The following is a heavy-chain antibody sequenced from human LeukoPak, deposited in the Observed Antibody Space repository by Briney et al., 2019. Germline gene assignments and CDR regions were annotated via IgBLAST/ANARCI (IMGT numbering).Heavy chain of an antibody. D-gene: IGHD6-13*01. V-gene: IGHV3-23*01. CDR2: ISGSGGST. Sequence: GGSLRLSCAASGFTFSSYAMCWVRQAPGKGLEWVSGISGSGGSTYYLDSVKGRFTISRDNSKNTLYLQMNSLRAEDTAVYYCAKDFDGSTWFGRNYMDVWGKGTTVTVSS. CDR1: GFTFSSYA. CDR3: AKDFDGSTWFGRNYMDV. J-gene: IGHJ6*03.